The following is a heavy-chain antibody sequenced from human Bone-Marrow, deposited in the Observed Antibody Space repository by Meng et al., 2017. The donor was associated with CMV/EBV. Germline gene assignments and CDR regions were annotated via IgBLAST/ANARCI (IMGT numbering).Heavy chain of an antibody. V-gene: IGHV6-1*01. D-gene: IGHD3-22*01. CDR3: ARGFYYDSSGYYYEDSYYFDY. CDR2: TYYRSKWYN. J-gene: IGHJ4*02. CDR1: GDSVSSNSAA. Sequence: SQTLSLTCAISGDSVSSNSAAWNWIRQSPSRGLEWLGRTYYRSKWYNDYAVSVKSRITINPDTSKNQFSLQLNSVTPEDTAVYYCARGFYYDSSGYYYEDSYYFDYWGQGTLVPVSS.